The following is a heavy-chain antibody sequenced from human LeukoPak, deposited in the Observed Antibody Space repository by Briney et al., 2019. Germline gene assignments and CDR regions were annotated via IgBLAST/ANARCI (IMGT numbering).Heavy chain of an antibody. J-gene: IGHJ4*02. D-gene: IGHD3-10*01. CDR2: IYYSGST. Sequence: KTSETLSLTCTVSGGSISSYYWSWIRQPPGKGLEWIGYIYYSGSTNYNPSLKSRVTISVDTSKNQFSLKLSSVTAADTAVYYCARVPPGAPFDYWGQGTLVTVSS. CDR1: GGSISSYY. CDR3: ARVPPGAPFDY. V-gene: IGHV4-59*08.